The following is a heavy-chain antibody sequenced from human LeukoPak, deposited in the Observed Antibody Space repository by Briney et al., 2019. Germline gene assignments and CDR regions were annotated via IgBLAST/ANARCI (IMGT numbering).Heavy chain of an antibody. CDR2: IYPGDSAI. CDR1: GYSFSRYW. V-gene: IGHV5-51*01. CDR3: ARHSVGGTDMFDF. Sequence: GESLKISCKGSGYSFSRYWIGWVRQMHGKGLEWMAIIYPGDSAIRNSPSFQGQVTFSADKSISTAYLQWSSLKASDTAIYYCARHSVGGTDMFDFWGQGTLVTVPS. J-gene: IGHJ4*02. D-gene: IGHD2-21*02.